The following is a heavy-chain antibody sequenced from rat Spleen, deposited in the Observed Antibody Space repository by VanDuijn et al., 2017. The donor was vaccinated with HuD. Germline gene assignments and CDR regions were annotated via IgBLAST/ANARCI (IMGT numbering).Heavy chain of an antibody. J-gene: IGHJ2*01. Sequence: QVQLQQSGAELAKPGSSVKISCKASGYTFTNYDISWIKQTTGQGLEYIGYINPGSGGTNYNEKFKGKATLTVDKSSSTAFMPLTSLTPDDSAVYYCARMNYGGSPSDYWGQGVMVTVSS. CDR2: INPGSGGT. D-gene: IGHD1-11*01. V-gene: IGHV1-43*01. CDR3: ARMNYGGSPSDY. CDR1: GYTFTNYD.